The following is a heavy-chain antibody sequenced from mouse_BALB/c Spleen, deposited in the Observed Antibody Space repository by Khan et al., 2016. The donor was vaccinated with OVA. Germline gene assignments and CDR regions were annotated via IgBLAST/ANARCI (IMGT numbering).Heavy chain of an antibody. D-gene: IGHD1-1*01. CDR3: ARLAYYYNSEGFAY. Sequence: EVELVESGGDLVKPGGSLKLSCAASGFTFSTYGMSWVRQNPDKRLEWVATISSGGSYTYYPDNVKGRFTISRDNAKNTLYLQMSSLKSEDTAMYYCARLAYYYNSEGFAYWGQGTLVTVSA. V-gene: IGHV5-6*01. CDR1: GFTFSTYG. J-gene: IGHJ3*01. CDR2: ISSGGSYT.